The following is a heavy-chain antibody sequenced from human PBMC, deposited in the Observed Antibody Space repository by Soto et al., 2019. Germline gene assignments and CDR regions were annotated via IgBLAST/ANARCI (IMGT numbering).Heavy chain of an antibody. CDR1: GGSISSYY. CDR3: ARSIVVVPPYYYYYYMDV. V-gene: IGHV4-59*01. CDR2: IYYSGST. D-gene: IGHD2-2*01. J-gene: IGHJ6*03. Sequence: SETLSLTCTVSGGSISSYYWSWIRQPPGKGLEWIGYIYYSGSTNYNPSLKSRVTISVDTSKNQFSLKLSSVTAADTAVYYCARSIVVVPPYYYYYYMDVWGKGTTVTVSS.